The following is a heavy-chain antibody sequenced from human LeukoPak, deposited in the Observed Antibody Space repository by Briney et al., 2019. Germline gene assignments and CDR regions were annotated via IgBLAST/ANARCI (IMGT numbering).Heavy chain of an antibody. CDR3: AKGPQVGSGYHPDY. Sequence: GGSLRLSCAASGFNFGNSAMTWVRQAPGKGLEWVSGISGGSTYYADSVKGRFTISRGSSRSTLFLQKNSLRAEDTAVYYCAKGPQVGSGYHPDYWGQGTLVTVSS. CDR2: ISGGST. V-gene: IGHV3-23*01. J-gene: IGHJ4*02. CDR1: GFNFGNSA. D-gene: IGHD3-22*01.